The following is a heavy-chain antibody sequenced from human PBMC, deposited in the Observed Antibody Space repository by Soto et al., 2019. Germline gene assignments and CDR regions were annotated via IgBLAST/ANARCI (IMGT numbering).Heavy chain of an antibody. CDR3: PGEVASGY. V-gene: IGHV3-30*03. J-gene: IGHJ4*02. CDR1: GFTVSSNG. CDR2: ISRDGGTK. D-gene: IGHD2-21*01. Sequence: QVQLVESGGGVVQPGRSLRLSCAASGFTVSSNGMHWVRQAPGKGLEWVAVISRDGGTKFYADSVKGRFTISKDNSRNPLFLEMNSLRGDDMAIYYCPGEVASGYWGQGTLVTVSS.